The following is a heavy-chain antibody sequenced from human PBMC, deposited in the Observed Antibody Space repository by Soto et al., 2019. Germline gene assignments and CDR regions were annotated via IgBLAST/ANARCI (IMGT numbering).Heavy chain of an antibody. CDR3: AKDRSGGSFFY. V-gene: IGHV3-23*01. Sequence: GGSLRLSCAASGFTFSSYAMSWVRQAPGKGLEWVSAISGSGGSTYYADSVKGRFTISRDNSENTLYLQMNSLRAEDTAVYYCAKDRSGGSFFYWGQGTLVTVYS. J-gene: IGHJ4*02. CDR1: GFTFSSYA. CDR2: ISGSGGST. D-gene: IGHD2-15*01.